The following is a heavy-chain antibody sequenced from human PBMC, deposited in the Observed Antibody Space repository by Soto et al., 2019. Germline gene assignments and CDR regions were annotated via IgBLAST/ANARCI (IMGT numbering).Heavy chain of an antibody. D-gene: IGHD2-21*01. J-gene: IGHJ4*02. CDR3: ARDGVMPGLYFDL. V-gene: IGHV3-7*01. CDR1: GFRFNDYW. Sequence: PGGSLRLSCEASGFRFNDYWMNWARQAPGKGLEWVASIKYDGTERSYVDSVKGRFTISRDNAKNSLYLQVHSLRAEDTAVYYCARDGVMPGLYFDLWGQGTLVTVSS. CDR2: IKYDGTER.